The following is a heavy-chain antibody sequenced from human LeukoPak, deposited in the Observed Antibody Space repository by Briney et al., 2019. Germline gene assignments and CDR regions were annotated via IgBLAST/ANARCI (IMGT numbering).Heavy chain of an antibody. CDR1: GFTFSSYA. CDR2: VSSNGGST. J-gene: IGHJ4*02. V-gene: IGHV3-64D*09. Sequence: GRSLRLSCSASGFTFSSYAMHWVRQAPGKGLEYVSAVSSNGGSTYYADSVKGRFTISRDNSKNTLYLQMSSLRAEDTAVYYCVKGSNLRYFDWLNDYWGQGTLVTVSS. D-gene: IGHD3-9*01. CDR3: VKGSNLRYFDWLNDY.